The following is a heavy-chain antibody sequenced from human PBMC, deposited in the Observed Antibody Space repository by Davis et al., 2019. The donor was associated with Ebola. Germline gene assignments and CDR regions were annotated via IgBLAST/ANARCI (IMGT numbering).Heavy chain of an antibody. D-gene: IGHD3-10*02. CDR2: ISAYNGNS. J-gene: IGHJ6*04. V-gene: IGHV1-18*01. CDR1: AYTFTSYG. Sequence: ASVQVSCNASAYTFTSYGISWLRRAPGQGLEWMGWISAYNGNSNYAQKLQGRVTMTTDTSTSTAYMELRSLRSDDTAVYYCARGGYSSVRGYYYYYGMDVGGKGTTVTVSS. CDR3: ARGGYSSVRGYYYYYGMDV.